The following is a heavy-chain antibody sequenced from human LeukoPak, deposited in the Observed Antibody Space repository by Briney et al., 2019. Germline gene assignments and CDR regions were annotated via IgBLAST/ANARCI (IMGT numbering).Heavy chain of an antibody. J-gene: IGHJ4*02. CDR2: INPNSGGT. D-gene: IGHD3-10*01. V-gene: IGHV1-2*02. Sequence: ASVKVSCKASGYTFTGYYMHWVRQAPGQGLEWMGWINPNSGGTNYAQKFQGRVTMTRDTSISTAYMELSRPRSDDTAVYYCARDPSGGWFGENPFDYWGQGTLVTVSS. CDR3: ARDPSGGWFGENPFDY. CDR1: GYTFTGYY.